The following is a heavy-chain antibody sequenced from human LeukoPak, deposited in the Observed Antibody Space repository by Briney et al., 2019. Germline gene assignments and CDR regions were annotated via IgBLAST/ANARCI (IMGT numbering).Heavy chain of an antibody. CDR2: ISGSGGST. V-gene: IGHV3-23*01. D-gene: IGHD5-18*01. CDR1: GFTFSSYA. J-gene: IGHJ4*02. Sequence: GGSLRLSCAASGFTFSSYAMSWVRQAPGKGLEWVSAISGSGGSTYYADSVKGRFTIYRDNSKNALYLQMNSLRAEDTAVYYCAKDITTGIQLGLDYWGQGTLVTVAS. CDR3: AKDITTGIQLGLDY.